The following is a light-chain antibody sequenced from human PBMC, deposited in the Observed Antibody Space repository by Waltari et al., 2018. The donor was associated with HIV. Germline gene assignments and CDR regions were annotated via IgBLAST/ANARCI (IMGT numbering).Light chain of an antibody. CDR1: SGSVSISYF. V-gene: IGLV8-61*01. Sequence: QTVVTQAPPFSFSPGGTVPLTCGLTSGSVSISYFPTWYQQTPGQPPRTRIYTTNCRSSGVPDRFSGSIVGGRAALTIAGAQADDEGDYYCRIRMGGGTVLFGGGTRLTVL. CDR3: RIRMGGGTVL. J-gene: IGLJ3*02. CDR2: TTN.